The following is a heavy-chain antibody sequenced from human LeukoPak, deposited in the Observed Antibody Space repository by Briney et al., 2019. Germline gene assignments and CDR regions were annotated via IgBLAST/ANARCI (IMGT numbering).Heavy chain of an antibody. Sequence: PETLSLTCTVSGGSISSYYWSWIRQPPGKGLEWIGYIYYSGSTNYNPSLKSRVTISVDTSKNQFSLKLSSVTAADTAVYYCAGGPRFGELLDDAFDIWGQGTMVTVSS. V-gene: IGHV4-59*12. D-gene: IGHD3-10*01. CDR2: IYYSGST. J-gene: IGHJ3*02. CDR3: AGGPRFGELLDDAFDI. CDR1: GGSISSYY.